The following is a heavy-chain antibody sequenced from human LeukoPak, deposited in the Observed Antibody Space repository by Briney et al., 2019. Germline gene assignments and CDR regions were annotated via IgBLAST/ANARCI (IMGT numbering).Heavy chain of an antibody. D-gene: IGHD3-22*01. CDR1: GFTFSSYA. J-gene: IGHJ4*02. Sequence: GGSLRLSCAASGFTFSSYAMSWVRQAPGKGLEWVSAISGSGGSTYYADSVKGRFTISRDNSKNTLYLQMNSLRAGDTAVYYCAKAPSMIVVVNFDYWGQGTLVTVSS. V-gene: IGHV3-23*01. CDR2: ISGSGGST. CDR3: AKAPSMIVVVNFDY.